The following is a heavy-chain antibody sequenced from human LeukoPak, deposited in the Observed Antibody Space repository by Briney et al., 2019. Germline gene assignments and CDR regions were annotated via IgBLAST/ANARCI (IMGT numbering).Heavy chain of an antibody. CDR2: IKHDGAEK. V-gene: IGHV3-7*01. Sequence: GGSLRLSCAASGFIFSTYWMSWVRQAPGKGLEWVAHIKHDGAEKYYVDSVKGRFTISRDNAKNSLYLQMTTLRAEDTAVYYCVGDPGDYWGQGTLVSVSS. CDR1: GFIFSTYW. CDR3: VGDPGDY. J-gene: IGHJ4*02.